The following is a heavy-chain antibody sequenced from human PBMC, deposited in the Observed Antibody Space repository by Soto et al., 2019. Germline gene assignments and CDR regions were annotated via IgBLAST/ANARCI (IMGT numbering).Heavy chain of an antibody. V-gene: IGHV3-33*01. CDR2: IWYDGSNK. CDR1: GFTFSSYG. Sequence: PGGSLRLSCAASGFTFSSYGMHWVRQAPGKGLEWVAVIWYDGSNKYYADSVKGRFTISRDNSKNTLYLQMNSLRAEDTAVYYCARDRITMVRGVTNYFDYWGQGTLVTVSS. D-gene: IGHD3-10*01. CDR3: ARDRITMVRGVTNYFDY. J-gene: IGHJ4*02.